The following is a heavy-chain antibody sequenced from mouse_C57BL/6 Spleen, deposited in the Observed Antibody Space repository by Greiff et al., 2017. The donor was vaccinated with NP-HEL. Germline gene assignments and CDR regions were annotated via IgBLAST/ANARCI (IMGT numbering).Heavy chain of an antibody. J-gene: IGHJ1*03. D-gene: IGHD1-1*01. V-gene: IGHV1-64*01. CDR3: ASNYYGSSFPWYFDV. CDR1: GYTFTSYW. CDR2: IHPNSGST. Sequence: QVQLQQPGAELVKPGASVKLSCKASGYTFTSYWMHWVKQRPGQGLEWIGMIHPNSGSTNYNEKFKSKATLTVDKSSSTAYMQLSSLTSEDSAVYYCASNYYGSSFPWYFDVWGTGTTVTVSS.